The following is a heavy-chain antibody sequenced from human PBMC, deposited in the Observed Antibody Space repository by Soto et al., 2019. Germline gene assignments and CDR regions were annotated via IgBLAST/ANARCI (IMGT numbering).Heavy chain of an antibody. CDR3: ARDRGVATTVAGNTHYSYSMDF. CDR1: GYSFTNYV. J-gene: IGHJ6*03. V-gene: IGHV1-18*01. D-gene: IGHD6-19*01. CDR2: ISAYNGET. Sequence: QDQVVQSGGEVKKPGASVKVSCKASGYSFTNYVITWVRQAPAQGCEWMGWISAYNGETKYAQKLQGRVTMTTDASTRTAYLELRSLRSDDTAVYYCARDRGVATTVAGNTHYSYSMDFWGKGTTVTVSS.